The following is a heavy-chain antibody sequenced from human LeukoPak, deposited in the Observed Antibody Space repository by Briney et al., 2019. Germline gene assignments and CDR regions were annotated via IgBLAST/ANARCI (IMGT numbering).Heavy chain of an antibody. Sequence: PGGPLRLSCAASGFTFSSYEMNWVPQAPGRGRGWVSYIISSGSTIYYADSVKGRFTISRDNAKNSLYLQMNSLRVEDTAMYYCARDGLRRPPTPYCGGDCPLDYWGQGTLVSVSS. CDR1: GFTFSSYE. CDR3: ARDGLRRPPTPYCGGDCPLDY. V-gene: IGHV3-48*03. D-gene: IGHD2-21*02. J-gene: IGHJ4*02. CDR2: IISSGSTI.